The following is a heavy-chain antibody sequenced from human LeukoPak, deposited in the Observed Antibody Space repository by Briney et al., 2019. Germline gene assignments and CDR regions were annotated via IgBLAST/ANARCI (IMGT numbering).Heavy chain of an antibody. J-gene: IGHJ4*02. D-gene: IGHD6-13*01. V-gene: IGHV3-48*02. CDR3: ARGAGRGGYYFDY. CDR2: ISGSSSTI. CDR1: GFTLSRYS. Sequence: GGSLRLSCAASGFTLSRYSMNWFRQAPGKGLEWFSYISGSSSTIYYADSVKGRFTISRDNAKNSLYLQMNSLRDEDTAVYYCARGAGRGGYYFDYWGQGTLVSVSS.